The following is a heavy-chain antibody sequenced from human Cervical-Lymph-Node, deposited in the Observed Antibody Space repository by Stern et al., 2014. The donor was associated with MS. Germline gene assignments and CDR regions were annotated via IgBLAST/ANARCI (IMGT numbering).Heavy chain of an antibody. J-gene: IGHJ4*02. CDR2: GYPVDGTT. V-gene: IGHV1-46*01. CDR1: GYTFTNYY. Sequence: VQLVQSGPEVKKPGASVRISCKAFGYTFTNYYFHWVRQAPGQRLEWMGIGYPVDGTTSYSQKFQGRVTMTRDTSARTVYMELSSLRSDDTAVYYCARDWGTGDRYYFDFWGQGTLVTVSS. CDR3: ARDWGTGDRYYFDF. D-gene: IGHD7-27*01.